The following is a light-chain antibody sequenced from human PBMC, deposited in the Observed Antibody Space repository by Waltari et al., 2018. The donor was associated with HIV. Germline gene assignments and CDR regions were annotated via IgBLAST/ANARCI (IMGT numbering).Light chain of an antibody. CDR3: QYYNTYSRT. CDR1: QSISSW. Sequence: DIQMTQSTSTLSASVGDRVTITCRASQSISSWLAWYQMKPGKAPKLLIYKASSLESGVSSRFSGSGSGTEFTLTISSLQPDDFATYYCQYYNTYSRTFGQGTKEEL. CDR2: KAS. V-gene: IGKV1-5*03. J-gene: IGKJ2*02.